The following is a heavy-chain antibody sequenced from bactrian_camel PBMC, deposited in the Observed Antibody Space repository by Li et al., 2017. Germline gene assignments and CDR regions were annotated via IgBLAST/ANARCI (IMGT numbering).Heavy chain of an antibody. V-gene: IGHV3S57*01. CDR2: IGSDSTT. Sequence: VQAGESLRLSCNASASSFTGSGYCMGWFHQPEDIRAGVAAIGSDSTTTYADSVKGRFTISQDNAKNTLYLQMDRLKPEDSGIYYCAVRLGKSPGDCTLRPMYNYWGRGTQVT. CDR1: ASSFTGSGYC. CDR3: AVRLGKSPGDCTLRPMYNY. J-gene: IGHJ4*01. D-gene: IGHD7*01.